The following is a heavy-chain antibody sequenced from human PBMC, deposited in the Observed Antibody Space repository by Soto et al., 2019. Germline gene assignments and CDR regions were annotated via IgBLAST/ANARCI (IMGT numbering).Heavy chain of an antibody. CDR1: GYSFTSYW. Sequence: GESLNLSCKGSGYSFTSYWIGWVRQMPGKGLEWMGLIYPGDSDTRYSPPFQGQVTISADKSISTAYLQWSSLKASDTAMYYCARGYDSNGYLDSWGQGTLVTVSS. D-gene: IGHD3-22*01. CDR3: ARGYDSNGYLDS. V-gene: IGHV5-51*01. CDR2: IYPGDSDT. J-gene: IGHJ4*02.